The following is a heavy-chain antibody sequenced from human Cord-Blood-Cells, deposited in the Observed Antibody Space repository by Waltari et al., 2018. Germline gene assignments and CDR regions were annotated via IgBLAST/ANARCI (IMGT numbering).Heavy chain of an antibody. Sequence: QVQLVESGGGVVQPGRSLRLSCAASGFTFSSYGMHWVRQAPGKGLDGVAVISNDGSNKYDADSVKGRFTISRDNSKNTLYLQMNSLGAEDTAVYYCAKDRWGGSSSLIDYWGQGTLVTVSS. CDR3: AKDRWGGSSSLIDY. V-gene: IGHV3-30*18. J-gene: IGHJ4*02. CDR1: GFTFSSYG. CDR2: ISNDGSNK. D-gene: IGHD6-13*01.